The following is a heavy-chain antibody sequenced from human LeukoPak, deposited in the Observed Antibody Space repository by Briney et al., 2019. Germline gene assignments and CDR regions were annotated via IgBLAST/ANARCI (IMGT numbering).Heavy chain of an antibody. J-gene: IGHJ4*02. Sequence: GGSLRLSCAASGFTFSNDAMNCVRQAPGKGLERGSVISGSGGSTDYTDSVKGRFTISRDSSKNTLYLQMNSLRAEDTAAYYCAKGAHYDGRGDYYDYWGQGTLVTVSS. D-gene: IGHD3-22*01. CDR2: ISGSGGST. CDR1: GFTFSNDA. V-gene: IGHV3-23*01. CDR3: AKGAHYDGRGDYYDY.